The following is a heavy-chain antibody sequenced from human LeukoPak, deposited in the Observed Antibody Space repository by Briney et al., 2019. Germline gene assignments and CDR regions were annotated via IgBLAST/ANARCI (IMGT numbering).Heavy chain of an antibody. CDR1: GGSISSSSYY. D-gene: IGHD3-10*01. CDR2: IYDSQST. J-gene: IGHJ3*02. Sequence: SETLSLTCTVSGGSISSSSYYWGWIRQPPGKGLEWIASIYDSQSTYYNPSLKSRLTISVDTSKNQFSLRLSSVTAADTATYYCARPYHYDSGSRGTAFDIWGQGTMVTVSS. V-gene: IGHV4-39*01. CDR3: ARPYHYDSGSRGTAFDI.